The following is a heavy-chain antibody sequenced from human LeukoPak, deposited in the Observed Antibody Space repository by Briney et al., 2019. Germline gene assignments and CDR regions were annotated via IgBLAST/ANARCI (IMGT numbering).Heavy chain of an antibody. J-gene: IGHJ4*02. Sequence: SETLSLTCAVYGGSFSGYYWSWIRQPPGKGLEWIGEINHSGSTNYNPSLKSRVTISVDTSKNQFSLKLSSVTAADTAVYYCASLSSRYDSSGYYTPLDDYWGQGTLVTVSS. CDR2: INHSGST. V-gene: IGHV4-34*01. D-gene: IGHD3-22*01. CDR3: ASLSSRYDSSGYYTPLDDY. CDR1: GGSFSGYY.